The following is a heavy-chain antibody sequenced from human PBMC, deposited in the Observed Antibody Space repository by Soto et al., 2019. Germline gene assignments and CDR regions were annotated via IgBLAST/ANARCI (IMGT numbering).Heavy chain of an antibody. CDR2: IYYSGST. CDR1: GGSISSGGYY. CDR3: ARGSGSYYNV. V-gene: IGHV4-31*03. J-gene: IGHJ4*02. Sequence: PSETLSLTCTVSGGSISSGGYYWIWIRQHPGKGLEWIGYIYYSGSTYYNPSLKSRVTISVDTSKNQFSLKLSSVTAADTAVYYCARGSGSYYNVWGQGTLVTVSS. D-gene: IGHD3-10*01.